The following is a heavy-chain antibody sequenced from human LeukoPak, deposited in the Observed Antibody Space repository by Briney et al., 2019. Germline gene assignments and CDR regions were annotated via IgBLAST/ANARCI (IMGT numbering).Heavy chain of an antibody. D-gene: IGHD6-19*01. CDR2: IYYDGIT. CDR1: GGSISSSSYY. Sequence: SETLSLTCTVSGGSISSSSYYWGWIRQPPGKGLEWIGSIYYDGITYYNPSLKSRVTISVDTSKNQFSLNLSSVTAADTAVYYCARLAAVAGNRFDYWGQGTLVTVSS. J-gene: IGHJ4*02. V-gene: IGHV4-39*01. CDR3: ARLAAVAGNRFDY.